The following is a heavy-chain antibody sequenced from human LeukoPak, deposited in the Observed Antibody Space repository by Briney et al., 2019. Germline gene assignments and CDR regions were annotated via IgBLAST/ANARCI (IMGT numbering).Heavy chain of an antibody. J-gene: IGHJ4*02. CDR1: GYTFTSYD. Sequence: ASVKVSCKASGYTFTSYDINWVRQATGQGLEWMGWTNPNSGNTGYAQKFQGRVTITRNTSISTAYMELSSLRSEDTAVYYCARGNKYDFWSGYYRAVDYWGQGTLVTVSS. CDR3: ARGNKYDFWSGYYRAVDY. V-gene: IGHV1-8*03. CDR2: TNPNSGNT. D-gene: IGHD3-3*01.